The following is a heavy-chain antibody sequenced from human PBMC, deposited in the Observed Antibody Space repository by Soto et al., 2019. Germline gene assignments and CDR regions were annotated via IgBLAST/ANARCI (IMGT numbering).Heavy chain of an antibody. CDR1: GYSFTTYW. V-gene: IGHV5-51*01. CDR3: ARPGSSSSDY. J-gene: IGHJ4*02. D-gene: IGHD6-6*01. Sequence: PGESLKISCKGSGYSFTTYWIGWVRQMPGKGLEWMGIINPRDSDTRYSPSFQGQVTISADKPINTAYLQWSSLKASDTAMYYCARPGSSSSDYWGQGTLVTVSS. CDR2: INPRDSDT.